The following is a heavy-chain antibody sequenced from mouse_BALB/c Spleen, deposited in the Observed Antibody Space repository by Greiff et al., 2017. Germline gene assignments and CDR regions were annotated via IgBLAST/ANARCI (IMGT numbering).Heavy chain of an antibody. CDR2: IYPGDGDT. CDR1: GYTFTSYW. D-gene: IGHD2-4*01. Sequence: VQLQQSGAELARPGASVKLSCKASGYTFTSYWMQWVKQRPGQGLEWIGAIYPGDGDTRYTQKFKGKATLTADKSSSTAYMQLSSLASEDSAVYYCARGGSMITRGAMDYWGQGTSVTVSS. V-gene: IGHV1-87*01. J-gene: IGHJ4*01. CDR3: ARGGSMITRGAMDY.